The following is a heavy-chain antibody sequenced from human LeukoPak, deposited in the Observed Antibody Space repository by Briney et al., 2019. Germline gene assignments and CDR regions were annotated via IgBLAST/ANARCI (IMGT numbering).Heavy chain of an antibody. D-gene: IGHD5-24*01. CDR1: GGSFSGYY. V-gene: IGHV4-34*01. CDR2: INHSGST. Sequence: PSETLSLTCAVYGGSFSGYYWSWIRQPPGKGLEWIGEINHSGSTNYNPSLKSRVTISVDTSKNQFSLKLSSVTAADTAVYYCARVRKWLQPSYYYYYYMDVWGKGTTVTVS. J-gene: IGHJ6*03. CDR3: ARVRKWLQPSYYYYYYMDV.